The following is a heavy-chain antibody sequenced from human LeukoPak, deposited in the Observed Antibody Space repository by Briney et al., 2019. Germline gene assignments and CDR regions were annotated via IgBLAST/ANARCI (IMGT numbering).Heavy chain of an antibody. D-gene: IGHD3-10*01. J-gene: IGHJ6*02. Sequence: HPGGSLRLSCAASGFTFSSYDMNWVRQAPGKGLEWVSFIDTSGRYVYYGDSVKGRFTISRDNAKNLLFLQMNGLRAEDTALYYCARGRSITLLRGVAMSDGFDIWGQGATVAVSS. CDR3: ARGRSITLLRGVAMSDGFDI. CDR1: GFTFSSYD. CDR2: IDTSGRYV. V-gene: IGHV3-21*06.